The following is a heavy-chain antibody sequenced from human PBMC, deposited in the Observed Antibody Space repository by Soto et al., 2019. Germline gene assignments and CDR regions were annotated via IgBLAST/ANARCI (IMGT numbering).Heavy chain of an antibody. V-gene: IGHV3-33*01. CDR2: IWYDGSNK. J-gene: IGHJ4*02. D-gene: IGHD1-26*01. Sequence: QVQLVESGGGVVQPGRSLRLSCAASGFTFSSYGMHWVRQAPGKGLVWVAVIWYDGSNKYYADSVKGRFTISRDNSMNTLCLPMNSLGAEETAVYYCARDVGSGGYGGGVCWGQGNLVTVSS. CDR1: GFTFSSYG. CDR3: ARDVGSGGYGGGVC.